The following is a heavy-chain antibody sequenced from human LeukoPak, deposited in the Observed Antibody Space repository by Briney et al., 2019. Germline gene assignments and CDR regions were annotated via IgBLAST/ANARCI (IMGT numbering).Heavy chain of an antibody. CDR1: GVSISSYY. J-gene: IGHJ4*02. D-gene: IGHD4-17*01. Sequence: SETLSLTCAASGVSISSYYWSWIRQPPGKGLEWIGYIYYSGSTNYNPTLKSRVTISVDTSKNQFSLKLSSATAADTAVYYCASYGDYFDYWGQGTLVTVSS. CDR3: ASYGDYFDY. V-gene: IGHV4-59*01. CDR2: IYYSGST.